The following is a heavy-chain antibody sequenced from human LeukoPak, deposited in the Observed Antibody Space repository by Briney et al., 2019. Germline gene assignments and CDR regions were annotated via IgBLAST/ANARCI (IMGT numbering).Heavy chain of an antibody. J-gene: IGHJ4*02. Sequence: PSQTLSLTCTVSGGSISSGGYYWSWIRQHPGKGLEWVGYIYYSGSTYYNPSLKSRVTISVDTSKNQFSLKLSSVTAADTAVYYCARDVGVGRIPYYFDYWGQGTLVTVSS. V-gene: IGHV4-31*03. CDR1: GGSISSGGYY. D-gene: IGHD2-2*01. CDR2: IYYSGST. CDR3: ARDVGVGRIPYYFDY.